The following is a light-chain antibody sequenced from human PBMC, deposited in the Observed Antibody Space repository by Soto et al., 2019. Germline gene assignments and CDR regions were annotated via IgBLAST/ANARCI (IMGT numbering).Light chain of an antibody. CDR1: QCVSSSY. J-gene: IGKJ3*01. CDR3: QHYGGSPFT. CDR2: GAS. V-gene: IGKV3-20*01. Sequence: EIVLTQSPGTLSLSPGERATLSCRASQCVSSSYLAWYQQKPGQAPRLLVYGASSRATGIPDRFVGSGSGTDLTLTISRVEPEDFAVYYCQHYGGSPFTFGPGTKVDIK.